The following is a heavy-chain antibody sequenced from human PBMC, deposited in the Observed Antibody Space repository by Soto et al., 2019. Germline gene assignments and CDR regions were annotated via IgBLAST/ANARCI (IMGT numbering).Heavy chain of an antibody. CDR2: ISGSGGST. CDR1: GFTFSSYA. Sequence: EVQLLESGGGLVPPGGSLRLSCAASGFTFSSYAMSWVRQAPGKGLEWVSAISGSGGSTYYAGAVKGRFTISRDNSKEMLYLQMNRLRAEETGVYYWAPIGRGWGQGTLVTVSS. J-gene: IGHJ4*02. CDR3: APIGRG. V-gene: IGHV3-23*01. D-gene: IGHD3-10*01.